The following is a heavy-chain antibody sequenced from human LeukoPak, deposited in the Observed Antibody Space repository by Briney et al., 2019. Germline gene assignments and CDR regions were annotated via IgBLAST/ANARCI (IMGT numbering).Heavy chain of an antibody. D-gene: IGHD6-13*01. J-gene: IGHJ4*02. Sequence: GGSLRLSCAVSGFTFSSHWMSWVRRAPGKGLEWVANIEKDGSERYYVDFVKGRFTISRDNAKNSLYLQMNSLRAEDTAVYYCARDAAGEDYWGQGTLVTVSS. CDR2: IEKDGSER. V-gene: IGHV3-7*03. CDR3: ARDAAGEDY. CDR1: GFTFSSHW.